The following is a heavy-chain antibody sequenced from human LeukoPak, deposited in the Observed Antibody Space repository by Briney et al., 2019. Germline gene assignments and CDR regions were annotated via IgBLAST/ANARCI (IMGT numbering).Heavy chain of an antibody. CDR3: TTVGSGSYYLYYYYYMDV. V-gene: IGHV3-15*01. CDR1: GFTFSNAW. Sequence: GGSLRLSSAASGFTFSNAWMSWVRQAPGKGLEWVGRIKSKTDGGTTDYAAPVKGRFTISRDDSKNTLYLQMNSLKTEDTAVYYCTTVGSGSYYLYYYYYMDVWGKGTTVTISS. CDR2: IKSKTDGGTT. J-gene: IGHJ6*03. D-gene: IGHD3-10*01.